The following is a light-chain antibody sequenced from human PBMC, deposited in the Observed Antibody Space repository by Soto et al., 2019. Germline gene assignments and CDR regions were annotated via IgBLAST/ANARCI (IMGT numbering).Light chain of an antibody. CDR2: GAS. Sequence: EIVLTQSPGTLSLSPGERATLSCRASQSVSSTYLAWYQQKPGQAPSLLIYGASSRAAGIPDRFSGSGSGTDFTLPISRLEPEDFAVYYCQEYGTSPVTFGQGTKVEIK. J-gene: IGKJ1*01. V-gene: IGKV3-20*01. CDR3: QEYGTSPVT. CDR1: QSVSSTY.